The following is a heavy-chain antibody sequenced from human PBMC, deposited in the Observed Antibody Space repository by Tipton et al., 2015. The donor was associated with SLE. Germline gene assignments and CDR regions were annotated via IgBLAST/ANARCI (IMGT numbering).Heavy chain of an antibody. D-gene: IGHD4-17*01. Sequence: TLSLTCAVYGGSFSGYYWSWIRQPPGKGLEWIGEINHSGSTNYNPSLKSRVTISEDTSKNQLSLKLSSVTAADTAVYYCARKYDYGDYYFDYWGQGTLVTVSS. CDR3: ARKYDYGDYYFDY. V-gene: IGHV4-34*01. CDR1: GGSFSGYY. CDR2: INHSGST. J-gene: IGHJ4*02.